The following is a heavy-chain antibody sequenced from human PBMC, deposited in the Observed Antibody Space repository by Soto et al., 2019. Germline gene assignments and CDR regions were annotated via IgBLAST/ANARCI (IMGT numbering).Heavy chain of an antibody. D-gene: IGHD6-13*01. Sequence: GGSLRLSCAASGFTFSSYAMSWVRQAPGKGLEWVSAISGSGGSTYYADSVKGRFTISRDNSKNTLYLQMNSLRAEDTAVYYCVLFTAAGTIHSAFYICGKGTMVTVSS. CDR3: VLFTAAGTIHSAFYI. CDR2: ISGSGGST. CDR1: GFTFSSYA. V-gene: IGHV3-23*01. J-gene: IGHJ3*02.